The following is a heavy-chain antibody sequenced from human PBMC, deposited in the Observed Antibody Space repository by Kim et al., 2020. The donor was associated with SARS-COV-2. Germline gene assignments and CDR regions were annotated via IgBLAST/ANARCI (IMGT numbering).Heavy chain of an antibody. CDR2: MNPNSGNT. V-gene: IGHV1-8*01. J-gene: IGHJ6*02. Sequence: ASVKVSCKASGYTFTSYDINWVRQATGQGLEWMGWMNPNSGNTGYAQKFQGRVTMTRNTSISTAYMELSSLRSEDTAVYYCARDLYYDYVWGSYRFSYYYYYGMDVWGQGTTVTVSS. CDR3: ARDLYYDYVWGSYRFSYYYYYGMDV. CDR1: GYTFTSYD. D-gene: IGHD3-16*02.